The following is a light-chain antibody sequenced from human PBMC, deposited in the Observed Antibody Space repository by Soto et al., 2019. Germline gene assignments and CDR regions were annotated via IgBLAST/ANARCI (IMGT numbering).Light chain of an antibody. Sequence: DIQLTQSPSFLSASVGDRVTITCRASQGISSYLAWSQQKPGKAPKVLIYAASTLQSGVPSRFSGSGSGTEFTLTISSLQPADFATYYCQQLNNYPWTFGQGTKVEIK. CDR1: QGISSY. V-gene: IGKV1-9*01. CDR2: AAS. J-gene: IGKJ1*01. CDR3: QQLNNYPWT.